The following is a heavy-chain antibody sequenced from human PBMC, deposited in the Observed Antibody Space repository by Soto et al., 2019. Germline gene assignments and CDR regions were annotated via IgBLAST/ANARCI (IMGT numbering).Heavy chain of an antibody. CDR1: GFTFSSYA. CDR3: AKTGLRFGELWAHFIDY. D-gene: IGHD3-10*01. Sequence: PGGSLRLSCAASGFTFSSYAMSWVRQAPGKGLEWVSAISGSGGSTYYADSVKGRFTISRDNSKNTLYLQMNSLRAEDTAVYYCAKTGLRFGELWAHFIDYWGQGTLVTVSS. V-gene: IGHV3-23*01. J-gene: IGHJ4*02. CDR2: ISGSGGST.